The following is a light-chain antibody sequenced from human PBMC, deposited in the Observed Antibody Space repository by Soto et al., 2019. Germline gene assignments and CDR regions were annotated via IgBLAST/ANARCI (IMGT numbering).Light chain of an antibody. V-gene: IGLV2-14*01. J-gene: IGLJ1*01. CDR1: SSDVGGYNY. CDR3: CSYTVSGTYV. CDR2: AVS. Sequence: PSSVSGSPGXSITISCTGTSSDVGGYNYVSWYQQHPGKAPKLMIYAVSNRPSGVSNRFSGSKSGNTATLTISGLQAEDEADYYCCSYTVSGTYVFGTGTKVTVL.